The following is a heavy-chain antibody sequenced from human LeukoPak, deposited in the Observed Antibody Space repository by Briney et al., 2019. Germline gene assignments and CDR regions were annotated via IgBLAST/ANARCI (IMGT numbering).Heavy chain of an antibody. CDR2: ISGSGGST. V-gene: IGHV3-23*01. CDR3: AKNPTYYYGSGSSYFDY. Sequence: GGSLRLSCAASGFTFSSYAMSWVRQAPGKGLEWVSTISGSGGSTYNTDSVKGRFIISRDNSKNTLYLQMNSLRAEDTAIYYCAKNPTYYYGSGSSYFDYWGQGTLVTVSS. J-gene: IGHJ4*02. CDR1: GFTFSSYA. D-gene: IGHD3-10*01.